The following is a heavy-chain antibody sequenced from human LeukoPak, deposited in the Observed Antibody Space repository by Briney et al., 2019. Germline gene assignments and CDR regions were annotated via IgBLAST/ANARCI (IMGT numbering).Heavy chain of an antibody. CDR3: ARHRGPTYYFDSVGYYPFDY. V-gene: IGHV4-39*01. D-gene: IGHD3-22*01. CDR1: GGSISSNNYY. J-gene: IGHJ4*02. CDR2: IYYTGST. Sequence: SETLSLTCTVSGGSISSNNYYWGLIREPPGKGLEWIGSIYYTGSTYYNPSLKSRVTISVDTSKNQFSLQLSSVTAADSAVYYCARHRGPTYYFDSVGYYPFDYWGQGTLVTVSS.